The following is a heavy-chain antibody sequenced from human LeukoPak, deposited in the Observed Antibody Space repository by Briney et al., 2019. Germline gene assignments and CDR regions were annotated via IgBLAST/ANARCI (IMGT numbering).Heavy chain of an antibody. D-gene: IGHD4-23*01. CDR3: ARLNYGGNSAGLDS. Sequence: GGSLRLSCAASGFTFSSYWMSWVRQAPGKGLEWVSAISDRGDYISYADSLKGRFTISRDNTKNSLFLQMTNLRAEDTAMYYCARLNYGGNSAGLDSWGQGTLVTVSS. J-gene: IGHJ4*02. CDR1: GFTFSSYW. CDR2: ISDRGDYI. V-gene: IGHV3-21*01.